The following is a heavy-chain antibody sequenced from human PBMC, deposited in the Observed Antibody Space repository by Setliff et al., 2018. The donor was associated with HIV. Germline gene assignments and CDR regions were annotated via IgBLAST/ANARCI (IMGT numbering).Heavy chain of an antibody. J-gene: IGHJ3*02. CDR1: GFTFSSYT. V-gene: IGHV3-21*01. D-gene: IGHD3-22*01. Sequence: PGGSLRLSCAASGFTFSSYTMNWVRQAPGKGLEWVSSISSSSYYIYYADSVKGRFTISRDNSKNTLYLQMNSLRAEDTAVYYCARGGGGYDSSGNDAFDIWGQGTMVTVSS. CDR3: ARGGGGYDSSGNDAFDI. CDR2: ISSSSYYI.